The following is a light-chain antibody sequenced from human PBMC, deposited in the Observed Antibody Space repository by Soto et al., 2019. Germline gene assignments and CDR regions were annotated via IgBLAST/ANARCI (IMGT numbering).Light chain of an antibody. Sequence: EIVMTQSPATLSVSPGERATLSCRASQRVSSNLAWYQQKPGQAPRLLIYGASTRATGVPGRFSGSGSGTEVTLTISSLQSEDFAVYYCQQYNNWPLTFCGGTKVEIK. J-gene: IGKJ4*01. V-gene: IGKV3-15*01. CDR2: GAS. CDR1: QRVSSN. CDR3: QQYNNWPLT.